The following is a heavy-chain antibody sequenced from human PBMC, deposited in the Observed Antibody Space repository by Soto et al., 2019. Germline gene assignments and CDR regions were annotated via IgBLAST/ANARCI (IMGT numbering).Heavy chain of an antibody. Sequence: EVQLLESGGGLVQPGGSLRLSCAASGFTFSSYAMSWVRQAPGKGLEWVSAISGGGGTTHYADSVKGRFTISRDNSRNTLYLQMNGLRAEDTAVYYCAKSVYSSTWYYFDYWGQGTLVTVSS. J-gene: IGHJ4*02. CDR2: ISGGGGTT. CDR1: GFTFSSYA. D-gene: IGHD6-13*01. CDR3: AKSVYSSTWYYFDY. V-gene: IGHV3-23*01.